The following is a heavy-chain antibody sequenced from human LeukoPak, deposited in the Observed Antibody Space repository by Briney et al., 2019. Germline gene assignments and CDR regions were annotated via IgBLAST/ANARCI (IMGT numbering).Heavy chain of an antibody. D-gene: IGHD6-6*01. V-gene: IGHV1-46*01. Sequence: GASVKVSCKASGNTFIRHWMHWVRQAPGQGLEWMGVINPNGGTTIYAQKLQGRVTLTRDMSTSTLYMELSSLTSEDTAVYYCARDSSSSASWWFDPWGQGTLVTVSS. CDR3: ARDSSSSASWWFDP. CDR2: INPNGGTT. J-gene: IGHJ5*02. CDR1: GNTFIRHW.